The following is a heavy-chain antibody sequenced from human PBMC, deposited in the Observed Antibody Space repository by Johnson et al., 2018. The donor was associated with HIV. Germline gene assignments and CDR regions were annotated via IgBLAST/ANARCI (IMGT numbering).Heavy chain of an antibody. CDR2: IYSGGST. D-gene: IGHD1-26*01. J-gene: IGHJ3*02. Sequence: MQLVESGGGLVQPGGSLRLSCAASGFTVSSNYMSWVRQAPGKGLEWVSVIYSGGSTYYADSVKGRFTISRDNSKNTLYLQMNSLRAEVTAVYYCASAKSGSFDAFDIWGQGTMVTVSS. CDR1: GFTVSSNY. CDR3: ASAKSGSFDAFDI. V-gene: IGHV3-66*01.